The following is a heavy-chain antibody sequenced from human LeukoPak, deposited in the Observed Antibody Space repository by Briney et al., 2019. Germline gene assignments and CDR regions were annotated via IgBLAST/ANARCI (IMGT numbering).Heavy chain of an antibody. Sequence: GGSLRLSCAASGIAFSRDSMNWVRQAPGKGLEWVSSISSGGNYIDYADSVKGRFTVSRDNAKNSLYLQMNSLSAEDTAVYYCARGGYYFDYWGQGTLVTVSS. CDR1: GIAFSRDS. J-gene: IGHJ4*02. CDR2: ISSGGNYI. D-gene: IGHD3-16*01. V-gene: IGHV3-21*01. CDR3: ARGGYYFDY.